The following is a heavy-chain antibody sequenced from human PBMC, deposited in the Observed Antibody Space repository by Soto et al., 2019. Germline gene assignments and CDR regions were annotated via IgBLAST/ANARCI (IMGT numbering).Heavy chain of an antibody. Sequence: QVQLVQSGAEVKKPGSSVKVSCNASGGTFSSYAISWVRQAPGQGLEWMGGIIPIFGTANYAQKFQGRVTITADESKSKAYMELSSLKSEDTAVYYCARDKTGSNSASYYYYGMDVWGQGTTVTVSS. CDR1: GGTFSSYA. V-gene: IGHV1-69*01. CDR2: IIPIFGTA. J-gene: IGHJ6*02. D-gene: IGHD6-25*01. CDR3: ARDKTGSNSASYYYYGMDV.